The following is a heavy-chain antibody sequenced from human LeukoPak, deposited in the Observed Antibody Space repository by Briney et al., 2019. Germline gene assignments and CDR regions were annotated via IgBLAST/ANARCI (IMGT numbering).Heavy chain of an antibody. V-gene: IGHV3-9*01. D-gene: IGHD1-26*01. J-gene: IGHJ4*02. CDR3: AKCRGSYWYYFDY. Sequence: GGSLRLSCADSGFTFSSYSMDWVRQAPGKGLEWVSGISWNSGSIGYADSVKGRFTISRDNAKNSLYLQMNSLRAEDTALYYCAKCRGSYWYYFDYWGQGTLVTVSS. CDR1: GFTFSSYS. CDR2: ISWNSGSI.